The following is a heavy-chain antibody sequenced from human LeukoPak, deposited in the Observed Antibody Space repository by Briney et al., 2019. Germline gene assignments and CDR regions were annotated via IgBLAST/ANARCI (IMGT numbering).Heavy chain of an antibody. D-gene: IGHD6-19*01. V-gene: IGHV3-9*01. CDR3: ARRSYSGGYFFDY. CDR1: GFTFDDYA. CDR2: ITWNSGFI. J-gene: IGHJ4*02. Sequence: GGSLRLSCAASGFTFDDYAMHWVRQPPGKGLEWVSGITWNSGFIIYADSVKGRFTISRDNAQNSLYLQMNNLRSEDTALYYCARRSYSGGYFFDYWGQGTLVTVSS.